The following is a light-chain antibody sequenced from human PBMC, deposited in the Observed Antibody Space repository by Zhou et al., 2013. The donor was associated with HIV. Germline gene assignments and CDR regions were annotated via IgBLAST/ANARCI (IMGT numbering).Light chain of an antibody. V-gene: IGKV3-15*01. CDR2: GAS. Sequence: EIVMTQSPATLSVSPGGRATLSCRASQSVSSNLAWYQQRPGQPPRLVIYGASIRAIGIPPRFSGSGSGTDFALTISRLEPEDFAVYYCQQYDSSIPTFGQGTKVEIK. J-gene: IGKJ1*01. CDR3: QQYDSSIPT. CDR1: QSVSSN.